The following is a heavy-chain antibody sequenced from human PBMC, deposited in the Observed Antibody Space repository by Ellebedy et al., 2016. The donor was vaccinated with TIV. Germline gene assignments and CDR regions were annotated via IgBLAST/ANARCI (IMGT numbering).Heavy chain of an antibody. V-gene: IGHV3-7*01. CDR1: GFSFRNYW. CDR2: IYQVGSEK. Sequence: GESLKISCAASGFSFRNYWMTWVRQAPGKGLEWVANIYQVGSEKYYVDSVAGRFTISRDNAKNLLYLQMNSLRAEDTAVYYCARRGAYGDYAVQVNGWFDPWGQGTLVTVSS. CDR3: ARRGAYGDYAVQVNGWFDP. D-gene: IGHD4-17*01. J-gene: IGHJ5*02.